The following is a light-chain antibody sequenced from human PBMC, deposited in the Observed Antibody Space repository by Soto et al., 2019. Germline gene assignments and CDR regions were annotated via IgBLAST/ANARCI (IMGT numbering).Light chain of an antibody. CDR3: QQYNSVSLLT. CDR1: QSISSW. V-gene: IGKV1-5*03. J-gene: IGKJ4*01. Sequence: DIQMTQSPSTLSASVGDRVTITCRASQSISSWLAWYQQKPGKAPKLLIYKASILESGVPSRFSGGGSGTEFTLTISSLHPDDFATYYCQQYNSVSLLTFGGGTKVDIK. CDR2: KAS.